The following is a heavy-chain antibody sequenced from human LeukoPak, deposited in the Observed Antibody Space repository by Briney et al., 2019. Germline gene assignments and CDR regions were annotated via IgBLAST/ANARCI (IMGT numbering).Heavy chain of an antibody. J-gene: IGHJ5*02. Sequence: SETLSLTCTVSGGSLSSYSWSWIRQPPGKGLEWIGRIYASGSTIYNPSLQSRISISVDTSNNHFSLHLTSATAADTAVYYCARRMLEARQSSAANWFDTWGQGTLVTVSS. CDR1: GGSLSSYS. D-gene: IGHD3-16*01. CDR3: ARRMLEARQSSAANWFDT. V-gene: IGHV4-4*07. CDR2: IYASGST.